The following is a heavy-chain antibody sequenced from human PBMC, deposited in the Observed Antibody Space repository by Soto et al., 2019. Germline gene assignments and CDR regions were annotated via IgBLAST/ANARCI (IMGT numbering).Heavy chain of an antibody. D-gene: IGHD4-17*01. Sequence: GGSLRLSCAASGFTFSSYSMNWVRQAPGKGLEWVSSISSSSSYIYYADSVKGRFTISRDNAKNSLYLQMNSLRAEDTAVYYCARDLRSTDTFGYWGQGTLVTVSS. CDR2: ISSSSSYI. CDR1: GFTFSSYS. J-gene: IGHJ4*02. V-gene: IGHV3-21*01. CDR3: ARDLRSTDTFGY.